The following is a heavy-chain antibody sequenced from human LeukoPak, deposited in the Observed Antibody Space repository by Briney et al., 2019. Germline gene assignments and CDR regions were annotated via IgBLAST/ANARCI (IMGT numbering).Heavy chain of an antibody. Sequence: SVKLSRKSSGGTFSTYAITWVRQAPGQGLEWMGGITPMFGTSDYAQKLQGRVTITVDESTTTAHMELSSLRSEDTAVYYCARGYSNWSQGTLVTVSS. V-gene: IGHV1-69*13. D-gene: IGHD3-10*01. CDR1: GGTFSTYA. J-gene: IGHJ4*02. CDR3: ARGYSN. CDR2: ITPMFGTS.